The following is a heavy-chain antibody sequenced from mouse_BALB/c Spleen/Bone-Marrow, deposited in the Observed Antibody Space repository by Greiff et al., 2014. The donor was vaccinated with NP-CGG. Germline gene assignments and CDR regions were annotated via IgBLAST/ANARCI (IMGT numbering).Heavy chain of an antibody. V-gene: IGHV1S33*01. CDR3: ARNGNYRYAMDY. Sequence: SGPELVKPGALVKISRKASGYTFTSYDINWVKQRPGQGLEWIGWIYPGDGSTKYNEKFKGKATLTADKSSSTAYMQLSSLTSENSAVYFCARNGNYRYAMDYWGQGTSVTVSS. J-gene: IGHJ4*01. CDR2: IYPGDGST. D-gene: IGHD2-1*01. CDR1: GYTFTSYD.